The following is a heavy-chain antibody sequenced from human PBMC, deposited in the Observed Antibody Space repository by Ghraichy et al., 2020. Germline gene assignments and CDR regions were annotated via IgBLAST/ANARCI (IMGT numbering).Heavy chain of an antibody. V-gene: IGHV1-18*01. J-gene: IGHJ4*02. CDR2: ISAYNGNT. D-gene: IGHD2-2*01. Sequence: ASVKVSCKASGYTFTSYGISWVRQAPGQGLEWMGWISAYNGNTNYAQKLQGRVTMTTDTSTSTAYMELRSLRSDDTAVYYCARDLIRPQPNVVPAAIEEGLFDYWGQGTLVTVSS. CDR3: ARDLIRPQPNVVPAAIEEGLFDY. CDR1: GYTFTSYG.